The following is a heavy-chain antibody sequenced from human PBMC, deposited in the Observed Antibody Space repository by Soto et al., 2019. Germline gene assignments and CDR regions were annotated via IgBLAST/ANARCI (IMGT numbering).Heavy chain of an antibody. CDR2: TSAYNGNT. D-gene: IGHD1-26*01. J-gene: IGHJ5*02. CDR3: ARDLTALGYSGSPGPFDP. V-gene: IGHV1-18*01. CDR1: GYTFTSYG. Sequence: GASVKVSCKASGYTFTSYGISWVRQAPGQGLEWMGWTSAYNGNTNYAQKLQGRVTMTTDTSTSTAYMELRSLRSDDTAVYYCARDLTALGYSGSPGPFDPWGQGTLVTVSS.